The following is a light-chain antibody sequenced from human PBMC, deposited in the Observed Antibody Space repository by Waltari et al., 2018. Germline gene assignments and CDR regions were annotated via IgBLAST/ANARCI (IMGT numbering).Light chain of an antibody. V-gene: IGKV1-39*01. J-gene: IGKJ5*01. CDR3: QQSYITPSIT. CDR1: QSISSY. Sequence: DIQMTQSPSSLSASVGDRVTITCRASQSISSYLNWYQQKPGKAPKLLIYAASSLQSGVPSRFSGSGSGTDFTLTISSLQPEDFATYYCQQSYITPSITFGQGTRLEIK. CDR2: AAS.